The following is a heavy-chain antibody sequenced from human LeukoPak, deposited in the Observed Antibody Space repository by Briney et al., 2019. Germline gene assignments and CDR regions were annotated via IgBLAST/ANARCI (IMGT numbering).Heavy chain of an antibody. J-gene: IGHJ4*02. D-gene: IGHD5-18*01. V-gene: IGHV3-11*01. CDR1: VFTFSDYH. CDR2: ISSSGSDR. Sequence: GGSLTLSCAASVFTFSDYHMSGIRKSPGEGVEGVSYISSSGSDRNYADSVQGRFTISRDHAKNSLYLQMDSLRAEDTAVYYCAREVDTAIVGVFDCWGQGTLVTAPS. CDR3: AREVDTAIVGVFDC.